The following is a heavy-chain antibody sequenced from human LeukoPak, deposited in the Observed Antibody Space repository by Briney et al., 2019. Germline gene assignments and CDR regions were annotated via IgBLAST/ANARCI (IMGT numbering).Heavy chain of an antibody. Sequence: ASVKVSCKAPGYTFTGYYMHWVRQAPGQGLEWMGWINPNSGGTNYAQKFQGWVTMTRDTSISTAYMELSRLRSDDTAVYYCASSIAVAGTSLDYWGQGTLVTVSS. V-gene: IGHV1-2*04. CDR2: INPNSGGT. D-gene: IGHD6-19*01. CDR3: ASSIAVAGTSLDY. CDR1: GYTFTGYY. J-gene: IGHJ4*02.